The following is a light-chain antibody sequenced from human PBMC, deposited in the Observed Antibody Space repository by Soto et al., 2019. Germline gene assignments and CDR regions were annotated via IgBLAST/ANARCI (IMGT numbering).Light chain of an antibody. Sequence: DIVLTQSPGTLSLSPGERATLSCRASQSVSNTYLAWYQQKPGQAPRLLIYGASSRATGIPARFSGSGSGTDFTLTIRRLEPEDFAVYYCQQYGSSPRTFGQGTKVDIK. CDR3: QQYGSSPRT. J-gene: IGKJ1*01. CDR2: GAS. CDR1: QSVSNTY. V-gene: IGKV3-20*01.